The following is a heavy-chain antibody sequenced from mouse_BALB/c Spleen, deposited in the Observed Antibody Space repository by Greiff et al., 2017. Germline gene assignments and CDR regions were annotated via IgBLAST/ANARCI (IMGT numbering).Heavy chain of an antibody. J-gene: IGHJ1*01. D-gene: IGHD2-1*01. V-gene: IGHV1S126*01. CDR2: IDPSGSET. Sequence: VQRVESGPQLVRPGASVKISCKASGYSFTSYWLHWVKQRPGQGLEWIGMIDPSGSETSLNQKFKDKATLTVDKSSSTAYMQLSSPTSEDSAVYYGARGALYYGNYECYFDVWGEGTTVTVSS. CDR1: GYSFTSYW. CDR3: ARGALYYGNYECYFDV.